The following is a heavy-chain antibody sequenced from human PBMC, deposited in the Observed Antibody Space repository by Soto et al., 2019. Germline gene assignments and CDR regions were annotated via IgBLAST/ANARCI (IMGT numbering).Heavy chain of an antibody. V-gene: IGHV3-66*02. CDR2: IYSGGST. J-gene: IGHJ4*02. CDR1: GFTVSSNY. D-gene: IGHD3-9*01. CDR3: ARVRYFDWLSEYYFDY. Sequence: GGSLRLSCAASGFTVSSNYMSWVRQAPGKGLEWVSVIYSGGSTYYADSVKGRFTISIDNSKNTLYLQMNSLRAEDTAVYYCARVRYFDWLSEYYFDYWGQGTLVTVSS.